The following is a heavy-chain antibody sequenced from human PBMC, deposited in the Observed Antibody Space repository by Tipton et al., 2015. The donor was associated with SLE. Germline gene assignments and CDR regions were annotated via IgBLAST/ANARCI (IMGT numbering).Heavy chain of an antibody. V-gene: IGHV4-34*01. CDR3: ARGGGQQGRAFDI. CDR1: GGSFSGYY. Sequence: GLVKPSETLSLTCAVYGGSFSGYYWSWIRQPPGKGLEWIGEINHSGSTNYNPSLKSRVTISVDTAKNQFSLKLSSVTAADTAVYYCARGGGQQGRAFDIWGQGTMVTVSS. J-gene: IGHJ3*02. D-gene: IGHD6-13*01. CDR2: INHSGST.